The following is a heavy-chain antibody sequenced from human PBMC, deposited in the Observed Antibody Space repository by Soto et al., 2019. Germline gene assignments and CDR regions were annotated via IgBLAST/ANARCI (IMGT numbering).Heavy chain of an antibody. Sequence: QVQLVQSGAEVMKPGASVKVSCKASGYTFISYGINWVRQAPGQGLEWMGWISAYNGNTNYAQKLQGRVTMTTDTPASRACKVRRIRRFYQTAVYCCARYALLGSGRYHWGQGTLVTVSS. V-gene: IGHV1-18*01. D-gene: IGHD6-19*01. CDR3: ARYALLGSGRYH. CDR1: GYTFISYG. CDR2: ISAYNGNT. J-gene: IGHJ4*02.